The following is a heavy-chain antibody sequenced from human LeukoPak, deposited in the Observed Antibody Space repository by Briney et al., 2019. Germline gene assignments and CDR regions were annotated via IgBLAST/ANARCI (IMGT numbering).Heavy chain of an antibody. CDR3: AKDLRRQWLGGFCST. Sequence: GRSLRLSCAASGFTFDDYAMHWVRQAPGKGLEWVSGISWNSGSIGYADSEKGRFTISRDNAKNSLYLQMNSLRAEDTALYYCAKDLRRQWLGGFCSTWGQGTLVTVSS. V-gene: IGHV3-9*01. J-gene: IGHJ4*02. CDR2: ISWNSGSI. D-gene: IGHD6-19*01. CDR1: GFTFDDYA.